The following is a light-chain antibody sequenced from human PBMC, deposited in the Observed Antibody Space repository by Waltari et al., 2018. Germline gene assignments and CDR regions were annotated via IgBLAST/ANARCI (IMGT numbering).Light chain of an antibody. Sequence: QVVLTQSPSASASLGASVKLTCTLSSGHSNNAIAWHQQQPEKGPRYLMRLNSDGTHNKGDGIPDRFSGSSSGAERYLTISSLQSEDDADYYCQTWGTDFHTFGGGTRLTVL. J-gene: IGLJ2*01. V-gene: IGLV4-69*01. CDR1: SGHSNNA. CDR3: QTWGTDFHT. CDR2: LNSDGTH.